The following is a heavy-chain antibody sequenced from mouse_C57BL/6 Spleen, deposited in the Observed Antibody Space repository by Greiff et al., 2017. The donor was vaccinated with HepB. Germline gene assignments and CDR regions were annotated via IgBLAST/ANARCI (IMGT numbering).Heavy chain of an antibody. CDR1: GYAFSSSW. Sequence: VQRVESGPELVKPGASVKISCKASGYAFSSSWMNWVKQRPGKGLEWIGRIYPGDGDTNYNGKFKGKATLTADKSSSTAYMQLSSLTSEDSAVYFCASYDGYYVGYAMDYWGQGTSVTVSS. CDR3: ASYDGYYVGYAMDY. D-gene: IGHD2-3*01. J-gene: IGHJ4*01. V-gene: IGHV1-82*01. CDR2: IYPGDGDT.